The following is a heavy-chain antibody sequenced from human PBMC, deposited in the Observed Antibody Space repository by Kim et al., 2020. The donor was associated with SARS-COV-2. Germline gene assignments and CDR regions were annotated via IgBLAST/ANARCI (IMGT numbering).Heavy chain of an antibody. CDR3: ARDAPRYYYDSSGYYDY. V-gene: IGHV3-66*01. J-gene: IGHJ4*02. D-gene: IGHD3-22*01. Sequence: VKGRFPISRDNSKNTLYLQMNSLRAEDTAVYYCARDAPRYYYDSSGYYDYWGQGTLVTVSS.